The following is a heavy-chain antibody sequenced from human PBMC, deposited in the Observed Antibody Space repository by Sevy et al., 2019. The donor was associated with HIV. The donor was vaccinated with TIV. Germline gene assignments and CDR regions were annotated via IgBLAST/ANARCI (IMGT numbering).Heavy chain of an antibody. V-gene: IGHV3-7*01. Sequence: WGSLRLSCAASGFTFSVYWMSWVRQAPGKGLEWVATMKEDGSEKYYVDSVKGRFTISRDNAKNSLYLQMNSLRAEDTAVYYCVREGVGGYSYSLDYWGQGTLVTVSS. J-gene: IGHJ4*02. CDR2: MKEDGSEK. CDR3: VREGVGGYSYSLDY. CDR1: GFTFSVYW. D-gene: IGHD5-18*01.